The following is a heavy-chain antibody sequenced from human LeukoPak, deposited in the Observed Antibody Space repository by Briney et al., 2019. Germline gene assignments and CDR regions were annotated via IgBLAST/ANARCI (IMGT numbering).Heavy chain of an antibody. Sequence: GGSLRLSCAASGFTFSSYWMSWVRQAPGKGLEWVANIKQDGSEKYYVDSVKGRFTISRDNAKNSLYLQVNSLRAEDTAVYYCAREGITAAADYWGQGTPVTVS. D-gene: IGHD6-13*01. CDR1: GFTFSSYW. J-gene: IGHJ4*02. CDR2: IKQDGSEK. V-gene: IGHV3-7*01. CDR3: AREGITAAADY.